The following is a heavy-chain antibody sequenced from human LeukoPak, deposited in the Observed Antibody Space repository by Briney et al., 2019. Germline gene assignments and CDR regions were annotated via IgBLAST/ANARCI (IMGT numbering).Heavy chain of an antibody. CDR3: ARGRGDLPWFPPFDY. CDR2: ISSSSSYI. J-gene: IGHJ4*02. Sequence: GGSLRLSCAASGFTFSSYSMNWVRQAPGKGLEWVSSISSSSSYIYYADSVKGRFTISRDNAKNSLYLQMNSLRAEDTAVYYCARGRGDLPWFPPFDYWGQGTLVTVSS. D-gene: IGHD3-16*01. CDR1: GFTFSSYS. V-gene: IGHV3-21*01.